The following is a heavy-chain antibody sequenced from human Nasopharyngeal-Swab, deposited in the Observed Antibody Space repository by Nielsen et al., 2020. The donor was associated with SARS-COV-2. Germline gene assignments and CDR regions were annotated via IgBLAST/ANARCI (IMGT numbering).Heavy chain of an antibody. V-gene: IGHV3-48*02. Sequence: GGSLRLSCAASGFTFSSYSMNWVRQAPGKGLEWVSYISSSSSTIYYADSVKGRFTISRDNAKNSLYLQMNSLRDEDTAVYYCAKDSYYYDSSGSIFDYWGQGTLVTVSS. CDR2: ISSSSSTI. D-gene: IGHD3-22*01. CDR3: AKDSYYYDSSGSIFDY. CDR1: GFTFSSYS. J-gene: IGHJ4*02.